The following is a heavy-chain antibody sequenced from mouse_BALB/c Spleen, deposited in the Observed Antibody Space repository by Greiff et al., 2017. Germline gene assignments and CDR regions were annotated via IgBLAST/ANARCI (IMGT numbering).Heavy chain of an antibody. CDR3: ARMITTVRNY. V-gene: IGHV14-1*02. Sequence: VQLQQSGAELVRPGALVKLSCKASGFNIKDYYMHWVKQRPEQGLEWIGWIDPENGNTIYDPKFQGKASITADTSSNTAYLQLSSLTSEDTAVYYCARMITTVRNYWGQGTSVTVSS. D-gene: IGHD2-4*01. J-gene: IGHJ4*01. CDR2: IDPENGNT. CDR1: GFNIKDYY.